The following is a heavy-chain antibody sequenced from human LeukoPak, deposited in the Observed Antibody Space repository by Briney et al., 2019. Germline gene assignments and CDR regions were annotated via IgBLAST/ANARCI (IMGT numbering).Heavy chain of an antibody. J-gene: IGHJ4*02. CDR3: AREWSHLHYGGNFYY. D-gene: IGHD4-23*01. CDR2: SYNSGST. CDR1: GYSISSGYY. V-gene: IGHV4-38-2*02. Sequence: TLSLTCAVSGYSISSGYYWGWSRPPAGKGVEWIGSSYNSGSTYYNPSLKSRVTISVDNSKNKFSLNLSSVTAADTAVYYCAREWSHLHYGGNFYYCGQGTLFTVSS.